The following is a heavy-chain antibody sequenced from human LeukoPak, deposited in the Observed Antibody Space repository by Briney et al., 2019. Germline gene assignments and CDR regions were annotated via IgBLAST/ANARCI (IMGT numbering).Heavy chain of an antibody. CDR2: INHSGST. CDR3: ARGLLKGYYYDSSALWIFDY. Sequence: SETLSLTCAVYGGSFSGYYWSWIRQPPGKGLEWIGEINHSGSTNYNPSLKSRVTISVDTSKNQFSLKLSSVTAADTAVYYCARGLLKGYYYDSSALWIFDYWGQGTLVTVPS. D-gene: IGHD3-22*01. V-gene: IGHV4-34*01. J-gene: IGHJ4*02. CDR1: GGSFSGYY.